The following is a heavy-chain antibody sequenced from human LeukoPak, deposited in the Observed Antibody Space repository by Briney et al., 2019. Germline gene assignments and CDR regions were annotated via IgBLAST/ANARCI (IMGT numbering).Heavy chain of an antibody. CDR1: GFTFSSYG. J-gene: IGHJ4*02. CDR2: IRYDGSNK. V-gene: IGHV3-30*02. D-gene: IGHD5-24*01. Sequence: GGSLRLSCAASGFTFSSYGMHWVRQAPGKGLEWVAFIRYDGSNKYYADSVKGRSTISRDNSKNTLYLQMNSLRAEDTAVYYCATWRDGYKSGKDYWGQGTLVTVSS. CDR3: ATWRDGYKSGKDY.